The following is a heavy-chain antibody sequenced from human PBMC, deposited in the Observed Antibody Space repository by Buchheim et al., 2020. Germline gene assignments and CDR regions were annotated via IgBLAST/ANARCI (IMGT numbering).Heavy chain of an antibody. CDR3: ATGWYRNDERYYYGMDV. CDR2: IWYDGSNK. V-gene: IGHV3-33*08. J-gene: IGHJ6*02. Sequence: QVQLVESGGGVVQPGRSLRLSCAASGFTFSSYAMHWVRQAPGKGLEWVAVIWYDGSNKYYADSVKGRFTISRDNSKNTLYLQMNSLRAEDTAVYYCATGWYRNDERYYYGMDVWGQGTT. CDR1: GFTFSSYA. D-gene: IGHD1-1*01.